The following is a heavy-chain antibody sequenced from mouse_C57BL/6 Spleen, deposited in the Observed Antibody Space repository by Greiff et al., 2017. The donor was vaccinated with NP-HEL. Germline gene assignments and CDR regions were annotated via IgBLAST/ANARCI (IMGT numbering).Heavy chain of an antibody. J-gene: IGHJ4*01. Sequence: EVQLQESGGGLVKPGGSLKLSCAASGFTFSDYGMHWVRQAPEKGLEWVAYISSGSSTIYYADKVKGRFTISRDNAKNTLFLQMTSLRSEDTAMYYCAREATVVATRNAMDYWGQGTSVTVSS. CDR2: ISSGSSTI. CDR3: AREATVVATRNAMDY. D-gene: IGHD1-1*01. V-gene: IGHV5-17*01. CDR1: GFTFSDYG.